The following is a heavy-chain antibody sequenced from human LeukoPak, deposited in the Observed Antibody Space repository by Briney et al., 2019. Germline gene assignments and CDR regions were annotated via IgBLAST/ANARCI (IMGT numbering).Heavy chain of an antibody. V-gene: IGHV1-2*02. CDR2: INPNNGGT. CDR1: GYTFTGYY. Sequence: GSVKVSCKASGYTFTGYYLHWVRQAPGQGLEWMGWINPNNGGTNYAQKFQGRVTMTRDTSVNTAYMELSRLRSGDSAVYYCAKAYSRGRYLGFWGPGTLVTVSS. D-gene: IGHD6-19*01. CDR3: AKAYSRGRYLGF. J-gene: IGHJ5*01.